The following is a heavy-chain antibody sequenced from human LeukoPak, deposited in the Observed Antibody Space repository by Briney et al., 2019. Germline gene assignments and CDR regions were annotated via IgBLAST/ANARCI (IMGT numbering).Heavy chain of an antibody. J-gene: IGHJ3*02. CDR3: ARDKISINAFDM. CDR1: DASISGHY. Sequence: SETLSLTCAASDASISGHYLTWIRQPPGKGLEWIGYISYIGSTNYNPSLKSRVTISVDTSKNLFSLKLNSVTAADTAVYYCARDKISINAFDMWGQGTMVTVSS. CDR2: ISYIGST. V-gene: IGHV4-59*11. D-gene: IGHD1-14*01.